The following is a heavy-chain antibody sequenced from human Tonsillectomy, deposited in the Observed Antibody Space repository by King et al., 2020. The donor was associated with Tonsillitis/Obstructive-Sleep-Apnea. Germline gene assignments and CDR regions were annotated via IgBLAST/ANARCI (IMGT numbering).Heavy chain of an antibody. D-gene: IGHD5-24*01. CDR3: TLEDFDF. CDR2: IRSKTYGGTT. V-gene: IGHV3-49*04. CDR1: GFTFGDYA. J-gene: IGHJ3*01. Sequence: VQLVESGGGLVQPGRSLRLSCTASGFTFGDYAMSWVRQAPGKGLEWGGFIRSKTYGGTTEYAASVKGRFTISRDDSKSIAYLQMNSLKTEDTAVYYCTLEDFDFWGRGTMVTVSS.